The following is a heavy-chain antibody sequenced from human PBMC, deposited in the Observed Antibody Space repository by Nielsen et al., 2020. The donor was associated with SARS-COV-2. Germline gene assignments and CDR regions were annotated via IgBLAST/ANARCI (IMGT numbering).Heavy chain of an antibody. CDR3: ARARGATYYDFWSGYVGYYFDY. V-gene: IGHV4-39*07. D-gene: IGHD3-3*01. CDR2: IYYSGST. Sequence: WIRQPPGKGLEWIGSIYYSGSTYYNPSLKSRVTISVDTSKNQFSLKLSSVTAADTAVYYCARARGATYYDFWSGYVGYYFDYWGQGTLVTVSS. J-gene: IGHJ4*02.